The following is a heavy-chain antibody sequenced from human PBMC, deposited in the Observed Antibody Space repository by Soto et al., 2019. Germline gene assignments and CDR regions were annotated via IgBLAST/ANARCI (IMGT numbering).Heavy chain of an antibody. J-gene: IGHJ5*02. D-gene: IGHD3-3*01. CDR3: ARVIWSGHLTSDL. CDR2: ISSSSSTI. CDR1: GFTFSSNS. V-gene: IGHV3-48*02. Sequence: EVQVVESGGGLVQPGGSLRLSCAASGFTFSSNSMNWVRQAPGKGQEWISYISSSSSTIYADSVKGRFTISRDNAKNSLYLHMNSLRDEDTAVYYCARVIWSGHLTSDLWGQGTLVTVSS.